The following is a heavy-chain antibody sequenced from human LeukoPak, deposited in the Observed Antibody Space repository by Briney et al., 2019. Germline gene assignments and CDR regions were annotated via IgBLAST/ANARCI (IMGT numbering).Heavy chain of an antibody. CDR2: IWYDGSNR. V-gene: IGHV3-33*01. CDR1: GFXFSSYG. D-gene: IGHD3-22*01. Sequence: GGSLRLSCAASGFXFSSYGIHWVRQAPGKGQEWVAVIWYDGSNRYYADSVKGRFTISRDNSKNTLYLQMNSLRAEDTAVYYCASRAADYYDSSGWGVYDYWGQGTLVTVSS. CDR3: ASRAADYYDSSGWGVYDY. J-gene: IGHJ4*02.